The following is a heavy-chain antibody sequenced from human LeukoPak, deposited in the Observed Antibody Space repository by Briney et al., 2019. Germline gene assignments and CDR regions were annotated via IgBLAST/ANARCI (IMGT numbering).Heavy chain of an antibody. CDR1: GFTFSGSA. J-gene: IGHJ3*02. CDR3: TRRGRYYDSSNDAFDI. V-gene: IGHV3-73*01. D-gene: IGHD3-22*01. CDR2: IRSQANSYAT. Sequence: GGSLRLSCAASGFTFSGSAMHWVRQASGKGLEWVGRIRSQANSYATAYAASVKGRFTISRDDSKKTAYLQMNTLKTEDTALYFCTRRGRYYDSSNDAFDIWGQGTMVTVSS.